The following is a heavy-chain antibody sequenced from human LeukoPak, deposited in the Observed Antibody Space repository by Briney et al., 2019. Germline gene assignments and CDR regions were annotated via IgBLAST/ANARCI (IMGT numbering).Heavy chain of an antibody. CDR3: ARDPYGDYEDNYYYGLDV. V-gene: IGHV1-2*02. J-gene: IGHJ6*02. Sequence: GASVKVSCKASGYTFTGYYMHWVRQAPGQGLEWMGWINPNTGGTNYAQKFQGRVSMTRDTSISTAYMELSRLRSDDTAVYYCARDPYGDYEDNYYYGLDVWGHGTTVTVSS. D-gene: IGHD4-17*01. CDR2: INPNTGGT. CDR1: GYTFTGYY.